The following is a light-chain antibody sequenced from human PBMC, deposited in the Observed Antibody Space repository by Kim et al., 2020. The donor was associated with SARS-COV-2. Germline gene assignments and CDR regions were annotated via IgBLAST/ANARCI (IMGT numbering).Light chain of an antibody. CDR1: NSRSFF. CDR3: NSRDSSGDRWV. J-gene: IGLJ3*02. V-gene: IGLV3-19*01. Sequence: WGQKVSITCQEDNSRSFFASSSQQKPGQAPILVLYPETNRPSGIPDRFSGSVSGNMSSLTITGAQAEDEADYYCNSRDSSGDRWVFGGGTQLTVL. CDR2: PET.